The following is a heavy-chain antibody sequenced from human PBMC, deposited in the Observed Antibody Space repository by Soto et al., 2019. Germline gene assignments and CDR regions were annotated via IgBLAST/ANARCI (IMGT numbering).Heavy chain of an antibody. CDR3: ATALRGSGSRLPRVYYYYYGMDV. D-gene: IGHD3-10*01. V-gene: IGHV1-24*01. Sequence: ASVKVSCKVSGYTLTELSMHWVRQAPGKGLEWMGGFDPEDGETIYAQKFQGRVTMTGDTSTDTAYMELGSLGSEDTAVYYCATALRGSGSRLPRVYYYYYGMDVWGQGTTVTVSS. J-gene: IGHJ6*02. CDR2: FDPEDGET. CDR1: GYTLTELS.